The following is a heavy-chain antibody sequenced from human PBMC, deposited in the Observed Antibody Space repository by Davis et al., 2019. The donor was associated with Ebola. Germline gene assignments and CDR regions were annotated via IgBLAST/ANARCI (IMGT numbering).Heavy chain of an antibody. CDR2: ISYDGSNK. CDR1: GFTFSSYG. V-gene: IGHV3-30*18. CDR3: ANLAVAGTTNYYYYGMDV. J-gene: IGHJ6*02. D-gene: IGHD6-19*01. Sequence: PGGSLRLSCAASGFTFSSYGMHWVRQAPGKGLEWVAVISYDGSNKYYADSVKGRFTISRDNSKNTLYLQMNSLRAEDTAVYYCANLAVAGTTNYYYYGMDVWGQGTTVTVSS.